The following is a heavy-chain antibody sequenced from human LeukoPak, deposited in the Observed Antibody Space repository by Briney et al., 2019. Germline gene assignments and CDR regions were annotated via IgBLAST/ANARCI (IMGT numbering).Heavy chain of an antibody. Sequence: SETLSLTCTVSGGSISSYYWSWIRQPAGKGLEWIGRIYTSGSTNYNPSLKSRVTTSVDTSKNQFSLKLSSVTAADTAVYYCARATYYYGSGSYYNLDYWGQGTLVTVSS. V-gene: IGHV4-4*07. J-gene: IGHJ4*02. CDR2: IYTSGST. CDR3: ARATYYYGSGSYYNLDY. D-gene: IGHD3-10*01. CDR1: GGSISSYY.